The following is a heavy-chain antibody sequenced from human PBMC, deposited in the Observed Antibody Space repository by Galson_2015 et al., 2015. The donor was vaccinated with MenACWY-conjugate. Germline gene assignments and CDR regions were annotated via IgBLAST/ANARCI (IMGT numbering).Heavy chain of an antibody. D-gene: IGHD2-15*01. CDR3: SRTAATPGDY. CDR2: IYWYDDK. V-gene: IGHV2-5*01. CDR1: GFSLSTSGAG. J-gene: IGHJ4*02. Sequence: PALVKPTQTLTLTCTFSGFSLSTSGAGVGWIRQPPGKALEWLALIYWYDDKRYRPSLRSRLTITKDTSKNHVVLTMTNMAPVDTAKYYCSRTAATPGDYWGQGTLVTVSS.